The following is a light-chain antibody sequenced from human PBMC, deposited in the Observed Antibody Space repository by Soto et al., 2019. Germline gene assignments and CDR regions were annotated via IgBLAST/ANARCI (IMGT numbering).Light chain of an antibody. CDR1: SGHSSYA. CDR3: QTWGTGIGV. J-gene: IGLJ2*01. V-gene: IGLV4-69*01. CDR2: LNSDDNH. Sequence: QPVLTQSPSASASLGASVKLTCTLSSGHSSYAIAWHQQQPEKGPRYLMKLNSDDNHIRGDGIPDRFSGSSSGAERNLSISSLQSEDEADNYCQTWGTGIGVFGGGTKLTVL.